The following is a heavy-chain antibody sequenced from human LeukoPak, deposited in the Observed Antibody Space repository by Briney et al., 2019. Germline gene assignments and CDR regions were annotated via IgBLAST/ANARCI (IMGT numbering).Heavy chain of an antibody. CDR1: GGSISSSSYY. CDR3: ARGPGRDGYNFYYYYYMDV. Sequence: PSETLSLTCTVSGGSISSSSYYWGWIRQPPGKGLEWIGSIYYSGSTYYNPSLKSRVTISVDTSKNQFSLKLSSVTAADTAVYYCARGPGRDGYNFYYYYYMDVWGKGTTVTVSS. D-gene: IGHD5-24*01. CDR2: IYYSGST. V-gene: IGHV4-39*07. J-gene: IGHJ6*03.